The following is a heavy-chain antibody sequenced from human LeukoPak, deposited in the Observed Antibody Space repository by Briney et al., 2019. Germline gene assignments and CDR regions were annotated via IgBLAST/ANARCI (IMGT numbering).Heavy chain of an antibody. Sequence: ASVKVSCKASGYTFTSYGTSWVRQAPGQGLEWMGWISAYNGNTNYAQKLQGRVTTTTDTSTSTAYMELRSLRSDDTAVYYCARDIGSNYGDYVDYWGQGTLVTVSS. CDR2: ISAYNGNT. V-gene: IGHV1-18*01. CDR3: ARDIGSNYGDYVDY. J-gene: IGHJ4*02. CDR1: GYTFTSYG. D-gene: IGHD4-17*01.